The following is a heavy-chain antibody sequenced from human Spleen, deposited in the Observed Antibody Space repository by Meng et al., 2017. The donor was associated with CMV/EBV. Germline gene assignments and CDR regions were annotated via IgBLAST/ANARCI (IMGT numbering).Heavy chain of an antibody. CDR3: AREDYDSSGSRWGY. CDR2: ISSSSGYI. CDR1: GFTFSSYS. J-gene: IGHJ4*02. Sequence: EVQLVESGGGLVKPGGSLRLSCAASGFTFSSYSMNWVRQAPGKGLEWVSSISSSSGYIYYADSVKGRFTISRDNAKNSLYLQMNSLRAEDTAVYYCAREDYDSSGSRWGYWGQGTLVTVSS. D-gene: IGHD3-22*01. V-gene: IGHV3-21*01.